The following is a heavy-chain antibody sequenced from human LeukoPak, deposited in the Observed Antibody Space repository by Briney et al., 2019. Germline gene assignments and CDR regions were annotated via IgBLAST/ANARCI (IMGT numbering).Heavy chain of an antibody. V-gene: IGHV3-23*01. D-gene: IGHD3-22*01. J-gene: IGHJ4*02. CDR1: RFTFSNYA. CDR3: AKDQSITMIAPSDY. Sequence: PGGSLRLSCAASRFTFSNYAMSWVRQAPGKGLEWVSAISDSGGNTFYADSVKGRFTISRDNSKNTLYMQMNSLRAEDTAVYYCAKDQSITMIAPSDYWGQGTLVTVSS. CDR2: ISDSGGNT.